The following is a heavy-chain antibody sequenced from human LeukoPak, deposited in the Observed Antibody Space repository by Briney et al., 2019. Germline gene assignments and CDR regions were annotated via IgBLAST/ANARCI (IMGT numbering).Heavy chain of an antibody. D-gene: IGHD5-12*01. CDR2: MNPNSGNT. CDR3: SLSRVGLRLRYDAFDI. J-gene: IGHJ3*02. V-gene: IGHV1-8*03. Sequence: GASVKVSCKASGYTFTSYDINWVLQATGQGLEWMGWMNPNSGNTGYAQKFQGRITITRNTSISTAYMELSSLRSEDTAVYYCSLSRVGLRLRYDAFDIWGQRTMVTVSS. CDR1: GYTFTSYD.